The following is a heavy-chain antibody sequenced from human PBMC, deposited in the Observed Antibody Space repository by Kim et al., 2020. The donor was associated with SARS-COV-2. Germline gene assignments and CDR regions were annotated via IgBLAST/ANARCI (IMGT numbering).Heavy chain of an antibody. CDR3: ARDSLEQQLPPGAFDI. V-gene: IGHV3-33*05. D-gene: IGHD6-13*01. CDR2: ISYDGSNK. CDR1: GFTFSSYG. J-gene: IGHJ3*02. Sequence: GGSLRLSCAASGFTFSSYGMHWVRQAPGKGLEWVAVISYDGSNKYYADSVKGRFTISRDNSKNTLYLQMNSLRAEDTAVYYCARDSLEQQLPPGAFDIWGQGTMVTVSS.